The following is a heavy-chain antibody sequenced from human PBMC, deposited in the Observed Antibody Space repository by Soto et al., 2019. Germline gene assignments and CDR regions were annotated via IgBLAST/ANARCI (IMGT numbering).Heavy chain of an antibody. CDR3: ARSYCGGDCFLTPMDVLDV. CDR2: IYYSGST. J-gene: IGHJ6*02. D-gene: IGHD2-21*02. V-gene: IGHV4-31*03. CDR1: GGSICSGGYS. Sequence: SLSLTCTVSGGSICSGGYSWSWIRQHPGKGLEWIGYIYYSGSTYYNPSLKSRVTISVDTSKNQFSLKLSSVTAADTAVYYCARSYCGGDCFLTPMDVLDVWGQGTTVTVSS.